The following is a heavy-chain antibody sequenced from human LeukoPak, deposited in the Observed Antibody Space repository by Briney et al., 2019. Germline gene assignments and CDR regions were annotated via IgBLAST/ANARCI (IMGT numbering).Heavy chain of an antibody. CDR2: INSDGSST. V-gene: IGHV3-74*01. Sequence: GGSLRPSCAAFGFTFSSYWMHWVRQAPGKGLVWVSRINSDGSSTSYADSVKGRFTISRDNAKNTLYLQMNSLRAEDTAVYYCARVRSGSSAGNYGMDVWSQGTTVTVSS. D-gene: IGHD1-26*01. J-gene: IGHJ6*02. CDR1: GFTFSSYW. CDR3: ARVRSGSSAGNYGMDV.